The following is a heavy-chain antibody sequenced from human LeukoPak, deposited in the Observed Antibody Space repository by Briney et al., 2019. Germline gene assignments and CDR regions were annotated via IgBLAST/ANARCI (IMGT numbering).Heavy chain of an antibody. V-gene: IGHV4-39*01. D-gene: IGHD3-22*01. CDR3: ARLGYYDPDY. CDR2: IYYSGST. J-gene: IGHJ4*02. CDR1: GGSISSSSYY. Sequence: ASETLSFTCTVSGGSISSSSYYWGWIRQPPGKGLEWIGSIYYSGSTYYNPSLKSRVTISVDTSKNQFSLKLSSVTAADTAVYYCARLGYYDPDYWGQGTLVTVSS.